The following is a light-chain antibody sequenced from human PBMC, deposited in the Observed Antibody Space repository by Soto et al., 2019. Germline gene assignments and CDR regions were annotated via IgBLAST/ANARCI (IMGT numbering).Light chain of an antibody. CDR3: QQYNYWPPWT. CDR1: QSVSSSS. Sequence: EIVLTQSPGTLSLSPGERYTLSCMAIQSVSSSSLAWYQQKRGQAPRLLIHDASSRATGIPDRFSGSGSGTEFTLTISSLQSEDFAVYYCQQYNYWPPWTVGPVTKVEIK. V-gene: IGKV3-20*01. J-gene: IGKJ1*01. CDR2: DAS.